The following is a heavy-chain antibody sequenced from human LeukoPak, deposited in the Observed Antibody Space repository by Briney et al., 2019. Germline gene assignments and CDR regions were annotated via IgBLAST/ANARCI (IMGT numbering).Heavy chain of an antibody. D-gene: IGHD2-2*01. CDR3: ARFLASWDRYYMDV. Sequence: SETLSLTCTVSGGSITTYYWSWIRQSPGKGLEWIGYIYPGGTTSYNPSLTSRVTISLDRSRSQFSLKLSSVTAADTAVYYCARFLASWDRYYMDVWGKGTTVSVSS. V-gene: IGHV4-4*08. CDR2: IYPGGTT. J-gene: IGHJ6*03. CDR1: GGSITTYY.